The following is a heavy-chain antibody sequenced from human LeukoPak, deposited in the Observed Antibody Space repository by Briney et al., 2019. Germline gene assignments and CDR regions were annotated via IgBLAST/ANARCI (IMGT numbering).Heavy chain of an antibody. CDR2: ISGSGGST. V-gene: IGHV3-23*01. Sequence: GGSLRLSCAASGFTFSSYAMSWVRQAPGKGLEWVSAISGSGGSTYYADSVKGRFTISRNNSKNTLYLQMNSLRAEDTAVYYCAKLGVALATSESYFDYWGQGTPVTVPS. D-gene: IGHD5-24*01. CDR1: GFTFSSYA. J-gene: IGHJ4*02. CDR3: AKLGVALATSESYFDY.